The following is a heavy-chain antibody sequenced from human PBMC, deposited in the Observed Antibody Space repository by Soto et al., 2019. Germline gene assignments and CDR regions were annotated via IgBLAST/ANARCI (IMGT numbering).Heavy chain of an antibody. CDR3: GRARRFSGAVHHC. J-gene: IGHJ4*02. Sequence: QVHLLQSGAVVENPGASVKVSCKASGYTFTNFGINWVRQAPGQGLEWMGWITPYNGHANCPQKHQDRLTITTNTSTMTAYLELSRPTSDDSAFECCGRARRFSGAVHHCWGQGTLVSVSS. CDR2: ITPYNGHA. CDR1: GYTFTNFG. V-gene: IGHV1-18*04. D-gene: IGHD1-26*01.